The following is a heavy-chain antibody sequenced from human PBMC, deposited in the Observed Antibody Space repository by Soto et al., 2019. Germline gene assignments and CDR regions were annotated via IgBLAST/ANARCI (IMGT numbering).Heavy chain of an antibody. D-gene: IGHD4-4*01. V-gene: IGHV4-59*08. CDR3: ARHLQEPFDP. CDR1: GGSISSYY. CDR2: IYYSGST. Sequence: SETLSLTCTVSGGSISSYYWSWIRQPPGKGLEWIGYIYYSGSTNYNPSLKSRVTISVDTSKNQLSVKLSSVTAADTAVYYCARHLQEPFDPWGQGTLVTVAS. J-gene: IGHJ5*02.